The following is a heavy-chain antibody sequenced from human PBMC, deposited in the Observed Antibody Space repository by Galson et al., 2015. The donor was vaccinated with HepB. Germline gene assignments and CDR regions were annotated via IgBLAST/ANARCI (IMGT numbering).Heavy chain of an antibody. CDR2: ISYDGSNK. Sequence: LRLSCAASGFTFRSYAMHWVRQAPGKGLEWVAVISYDGSNKYYADSVKGRFTISRDNSKNTLYLQMNSLRAEDTAVYYCARDSHRTTWIQNVLDYWGQGTLVTVSS. CDR3: ARDSHRTTWIQNVLDY. J-gene: IGHJ4*02. V-gene: IGHV3-30-3*01. D-gene: IGHD5-18*01. CDR1: GFTFRSYA.